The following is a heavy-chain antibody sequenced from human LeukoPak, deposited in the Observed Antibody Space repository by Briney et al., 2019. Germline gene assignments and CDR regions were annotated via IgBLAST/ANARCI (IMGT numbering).Heavy chain of an antibody. CDR2: IKSKTDGGTM. Sequence: KPGGSLRLSCTASGFTFSDAWMTWVRQAPGKGLEWVGRIKSKTDGGTMDYAAPVKGRFTISRDDSKNILSLQMNTLRAEDTAVYYCARVGYCSGGSCYGGDYWGQGTLVTVSS. V-gene: IGHV3-15*01. J-gene: IGHJ4*02. CDR1: GFTFSDAW. D-gene: IGHD2-15*01. CDR3: ARVGYCSGGSCYGGDY.